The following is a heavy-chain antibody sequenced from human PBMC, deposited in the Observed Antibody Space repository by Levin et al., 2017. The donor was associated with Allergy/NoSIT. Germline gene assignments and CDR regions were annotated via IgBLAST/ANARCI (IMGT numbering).Heavy chain of an antibody. CDR3: ARKLVYFDY. Sequence: GSLRLSCTVSGGSISSSSYYWGWIRQPPGKGLEWIGSIYYSGSTYYNPSLKSRVTISVDTSKNQFSLKLSSVTAADTAVYYCARKLVYFDYWGQGTLVTVSS. V-gene: IGHV4-39*01. D-gene: IGHD6-13*01. CDR2: IYYSGST. J-gene: IGHJ4*02. CDR1: GGSISSSSYY.